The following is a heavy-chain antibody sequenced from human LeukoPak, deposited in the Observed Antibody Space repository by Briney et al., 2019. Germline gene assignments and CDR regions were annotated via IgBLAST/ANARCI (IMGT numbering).Heavy chain of an antibody. CDR1: GYTFTGYY. V-gene: IGHV1-18*04. J-gene: IGHJ4*02. CDR3: ASTGAFDY. Sequence: ASVKVSCKASGYTFTGYYMHWVRQAPGQGLEWMGWISAYNGNTNYAQKLQGRVTMTTDTSTSTAYMELRSLRSDDTAVYYCASTGAFDYWGQGTLVTVSS. CDR2: ISAYNGNT. D-gene: IGHD3-10*01.